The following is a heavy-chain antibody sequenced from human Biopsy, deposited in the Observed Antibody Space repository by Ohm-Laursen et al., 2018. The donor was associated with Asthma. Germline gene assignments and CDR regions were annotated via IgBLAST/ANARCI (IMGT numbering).Heavy chain of an antibody. CDR1: GGTFSNFA. CDR2: IMTVFGTT. CDR3: ARCQVGYSSGWSLLLKKIYYSGMDV. J-gene: IGHJ6*02. D-gene: IGHD6-19*01. Sequence: ASVKVSCKAPGGTFSNFAISWVRQAPGQGLECLGGIMTVFGTTNYAQKFQGRVTITADESTSTAYMEVTSLRSEDTAIYYCARCQVGYSSGWSLLLKKIYYSGMDVWGQGTAVTVSS. V-gene: IGHV1-69*13.